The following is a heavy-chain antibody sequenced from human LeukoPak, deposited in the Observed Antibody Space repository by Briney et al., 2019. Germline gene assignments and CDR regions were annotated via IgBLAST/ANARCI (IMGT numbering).Heavy chain of an antibody. CDR3: VRERVSSGWSFDN. CDR1: GFTFSDFW. Sequence: GGSLRLSCAASGFTFSDFWMHRVRQAPGEGLVWVSRIKSDGSNTGYADSVKGRFTISRDNAKNTLYLEMNSLRVDDTAVYYCVRERVSSGWSFDNWGQGTLVTVSS. CDR2: IKSDGSNT. J-gene: IGHJ4*02. D-gene: IGHD6-19*01. V-gene: IGHV3-74*01.